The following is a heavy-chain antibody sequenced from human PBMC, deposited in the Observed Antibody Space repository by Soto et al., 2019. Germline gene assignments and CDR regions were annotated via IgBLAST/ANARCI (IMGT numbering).Heavy chain of an antibody. Sequence: PSETLSLTCAVYGGSFSGYYWSWIRQPPGKGLEWIGEINHSGSTNYNPSLKSRVTISVDTSKNQFSLKLRSVTAADTAVYYCARARVGGYSGYLLDYWGQGTLVTVSS. D-gene: IGHD5-12*01. CDR2: INHSGST. CDR3: ARARVGGYSGYLLDY. CDR1: GGSFSGYY. J-gene: IGHJ4*02. V-gene: IGHV4-34*01.